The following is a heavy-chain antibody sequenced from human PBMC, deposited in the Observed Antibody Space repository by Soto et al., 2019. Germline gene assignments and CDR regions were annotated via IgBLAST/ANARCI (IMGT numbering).Heavy chain of an antibody. Sequence: GGSLRLSCVAPGVTFKYYGMHWVRQAPGKGLEWVAVISYDGKQTYHADSVKGRFTISKDKSKRTLFLQMNSLRVDDTAVYYCARDGWGSNWYFDLWGRGTLVTVSS. V-gene: IGHV3-30*03. CDR1: GVTFKYYG. J-gene: IGHJ2*01. CDR3: ARDGWGSNWYFDL. D-gene: IGHD3-16*01. CDR2: ISYDGKQT.